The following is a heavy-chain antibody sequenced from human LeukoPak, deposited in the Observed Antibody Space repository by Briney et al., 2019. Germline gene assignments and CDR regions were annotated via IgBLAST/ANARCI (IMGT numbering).Heavy chain of an antibody. Sequence: GASVKVSCKASGYTFTSYYVHWVRQAPGQGLEWMGIINPGSGSINYAQKFQGRVTMTRGTSTTTVYMELSSLRSEDTAVYYCARGHLSSDYVGQSYFDYWGQGTLVTVYS. CDR3: ARGHLSSDYVGQSYFDY. J-gene: IGHJ4*02. CDR2: INPGSGSI. CDR1: GYTFTSYY. D-gene: IGHD4-17*01. V-gene: IGHV1-46*01.